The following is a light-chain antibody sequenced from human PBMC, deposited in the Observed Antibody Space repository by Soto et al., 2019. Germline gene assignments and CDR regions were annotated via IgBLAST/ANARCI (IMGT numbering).Light chain of an antibody. CDR2: GAS. V-gene: IGKV3-15*01. Sequence: EIVMTQSPATLSVSPGERATLSCRASQSVSSNLAWYQQKPGQAPRLLIYGASTRATGIPARFSGSGSGTEFTLTISSPQSEDFAVYYGQQYNNWPRTFGKGTKV. J-gene: IGKJ1*01. CDR3: QQYNNWPRT. CDR1: QSVSSN.